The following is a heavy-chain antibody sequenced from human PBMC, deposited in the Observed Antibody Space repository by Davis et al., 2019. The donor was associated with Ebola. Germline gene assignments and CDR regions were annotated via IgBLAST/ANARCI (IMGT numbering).Heavy chain of an antibody. D-gene: IGHD3-3*01. CDR2: INHSGST. J-gene: IGHJ6*02. CDR1: GGSFSGYY. V-gene: IGHV4-34*01. CDR3: ARHDDFWSGGYYYYGMDV. Sequence: MPSETLSLTCAVYGGSFSGYYWSWIRQPPGKGLEWIGEINHSGSTNYNPSLKSRVTISVDKSKNQFSLKLSSVTAADTAVYYCARHDDFWSGGYYYYGMDVWGQGTTVTVSS.